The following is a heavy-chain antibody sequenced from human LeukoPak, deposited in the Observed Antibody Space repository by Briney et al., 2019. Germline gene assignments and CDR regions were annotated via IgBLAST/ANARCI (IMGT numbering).Heavy chain of an antibody. CDR2: ISSSSSYI. CDR3: AKDGVATIRGDFDY. J-gene: IGHJ4*02. Sequence: GGSLRLSCAASGFTFSSYSMNWVRQAPGKGLEWVSSISSSSSYIYYADSVKGRFTISRDNAKNSLYLQMNSLTAEDTALYYCAKDGVATIRGDFDYWGQGTLVTVSS. V-gene: IGHV3-21*04. D-gene: IGHD5-12*01. CDR1: GFTFSSYS.